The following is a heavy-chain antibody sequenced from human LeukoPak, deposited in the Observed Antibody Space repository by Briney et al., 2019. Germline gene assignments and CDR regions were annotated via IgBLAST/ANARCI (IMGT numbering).Heavy chain of an antibody. Sequence: PGGSLRLSCAASGFTVSSNYMSWVRQAPGKGLEWVSVIYSGGSTYYADSVKGRFTISRDNSKNTLYLQMNSLRAEDTAVYYCASTNPWNPCGGDCYLDYWGQGTLVTVSS. D-gene: IGHD2-21*02. CDR2: IYSGGST. CDR1: GFTVSSNY. J-gene: IGHJ4*02. CDR3: ASTNPWNPCGGDCYLDY. V-gene: IGHV3-53*01.